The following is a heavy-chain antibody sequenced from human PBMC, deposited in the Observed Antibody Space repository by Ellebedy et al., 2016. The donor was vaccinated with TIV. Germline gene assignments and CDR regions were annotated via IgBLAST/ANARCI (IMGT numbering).Heavy chain of an antibody. D-gene: IGHD6-19*01. Sequence: GESLKISCGASGFTFSSYWMHWVRQAPGKGLVWVARINGDGGRTHYADSGKGRFSISRDNSKNTLYVQMNSLRAEDTAVYYCARGGRDQWLIDYWGQGTLVTVSS. J-gene: IGHJ4*02. V-gene: IGHV3-74*01. CDR2: INGDGGRT. CDR1: GFTFSSYW. CDR3: ARGGRDQWLIDY.